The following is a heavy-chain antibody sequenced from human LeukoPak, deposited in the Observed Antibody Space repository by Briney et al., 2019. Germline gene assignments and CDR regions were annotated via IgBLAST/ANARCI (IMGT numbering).Heavy chain of an antibody. J-gene: IGHJ6*03. CDR3: ARVVRELRYFDWLLEAYYYYYMDV. D-gene: IGHD3-9*01. V-gene: IGHV3-48*03. Sequence: GGSLRLFCAASGFTFCSYEMNWVRQAPGKGLEWVSYISSSGSTIYYADSVKGRFTISRDNAKNSLYLQMNSLRAEDTAVYYCARVVRELRYFDWLLEAYYYYYMDVWGKGTTVTISS. CDR2: ISSSGSTI. CDR1: GFTFCSYE.